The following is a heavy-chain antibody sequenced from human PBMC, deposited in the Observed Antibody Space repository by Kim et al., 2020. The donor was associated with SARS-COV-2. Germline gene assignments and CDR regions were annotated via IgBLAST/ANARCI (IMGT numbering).Heavy chain of an antibody. CDR3: AKDYSSSWSLYYFDY. D-gene: IGHD6-13*01. V-gene: IGHV3-23*01. Sequence: VTVRSTSSRDNAKNTLYMQMNSRRAEDTAVYYCAKDYSSSWSLYYFDYWGQGTLVTVSS. J-gene: IGHJ4*02.